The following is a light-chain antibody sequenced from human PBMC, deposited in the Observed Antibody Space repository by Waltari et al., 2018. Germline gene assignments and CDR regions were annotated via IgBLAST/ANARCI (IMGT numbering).Light chain of an antibody. CDR1: QSVSSSY. Sequence: ETVLTQSPGTLSLSPGERATLSCRASQSVSSSYLAWYQQKPGQAPRLLIYGASSRATCIPDRFSGSGSGTDFTLTISRLEPEDFAVYYCQLFANSPPLTFGGGTKVEIK. V-gene: IGKV3-20*01. CDR3: QLFANSPPLT. CDR2: GAS. J-gene: IGKJ4*01.